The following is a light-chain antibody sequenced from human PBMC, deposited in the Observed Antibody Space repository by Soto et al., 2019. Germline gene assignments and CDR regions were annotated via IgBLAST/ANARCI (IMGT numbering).Light chain of an antibody. V-gene: IGKV1-5*03. CDR2: KTS. J-gene: IGKJ2*01. CDR3: LQYDSLSYT. Sequence: DIQMTQSPSTLSASVGDRVIITCRASQSISIWLAWYQQKAGKAPKLLIFKTSSLETGVPSRFSGSGSGTECTLTISSLQPEDFATYYCLQYDSLSYTFGQGTKLEIK. CDR1: QSISIW.